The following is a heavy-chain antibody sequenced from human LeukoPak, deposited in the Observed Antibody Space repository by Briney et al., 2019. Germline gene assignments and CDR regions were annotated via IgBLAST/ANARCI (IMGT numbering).Heavy chain of an antibody. D-gene: IGHD1-26*01. CDR2: ISGSGGST. CDR1: GFTFSSCA. V-gene: IGHV3-23*01. Sequence: GGSLRLSCAASGFTFSSCAMSWVRQAPGKGLEWVSAISGSGGSTYYADSVKGRFTISRDNSKNTLYLQMNSLRAEDTAVYYCAKDSKIVGAAFRSYHYMDVWGKGTAVTVSS. J-gene: IGHJ6*03. CDR3: AKDSKIVGAAFRSYHYMDV.